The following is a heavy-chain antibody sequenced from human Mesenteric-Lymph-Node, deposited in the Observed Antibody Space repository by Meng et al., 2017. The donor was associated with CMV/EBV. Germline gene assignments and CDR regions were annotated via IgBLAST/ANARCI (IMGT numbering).Heavy chain of an antibody. CDR1: GFTFSSYW. CDR3: AREKLSHRGWFDP. J-gene: IGHJ5*02. Sequence: GGSLRLSCAASGFTFSSYWMSWVRQAPGKGLEWVANIKQDGSEKYYVDSVKGRFTISRDNAKNSLYLQMNSLRAEDTAVYYCAREKLSHRGWFDPWGQGTLVTVSS. CDR2: IKQDGSEK. D-gene: IGHD3-10*01. V-gene: IGHV3-7*01.